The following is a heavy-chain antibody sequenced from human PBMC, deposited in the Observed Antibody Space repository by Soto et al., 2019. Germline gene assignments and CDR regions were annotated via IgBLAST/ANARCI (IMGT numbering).Heavy chain of an antibody. CDR3: ARDPGGGAPFDY. V-gene: IGHV4-59*01. CDR2: IYYSGST. CDR1: GGSISSYY. D-gene: IGHD2-15*01. J-gene: IGHJ4*02. Sequence: SETLSLTCTVSGGSISSYYWSWIRQPPGKGLEWIGYIYYSGSTNYNPSLKSRVTVSVDTSKNQFSLKLSSVTAADTAVYYCARDPGGGAPFDYWGQGTLVTVSS.